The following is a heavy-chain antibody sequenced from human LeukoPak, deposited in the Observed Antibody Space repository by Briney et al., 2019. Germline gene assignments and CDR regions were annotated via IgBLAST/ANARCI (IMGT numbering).Heavy chain of an antibody. D-gene: IGHD6-19*01. CDR3: ARGDSSGWSFDP. V-gene: IGHV3-7*01. CDR2: IKQDGSDK. J-gene: IGHJ5*02. CDR1: GFTFDDYG. Sequence: GGSLRLSCVASGFTFDDYGMSWVRQAPGKGLEWVANIKQDGSDKYYVDSVKGRFTISRDNAKNSVYLQMNSLRAEDTAVYYCARGDSSGWSFDPWGQGTLVTVSS.